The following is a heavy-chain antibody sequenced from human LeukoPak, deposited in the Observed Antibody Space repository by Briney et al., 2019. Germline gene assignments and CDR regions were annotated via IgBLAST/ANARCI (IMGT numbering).Heavy chain of an antibody. J-gene: IGHJ6*03. CDR3: ARDRYCSGGSCYSYYYYYYMDV. CDR2: IYYSGST. Sequence: PSETLSLTCTVSGGSISSYYWSWIRQPPGKGLEWIGYIYYSGSTNYNPSLKSRVTISVDTSKNQFSLKLSSVTAADTAVYYCARDRYCSGGSCYSYYYYYYMDVWGKGTTVTVSS. CDR1: GGSISSYY. V-gene: IGHV4-59*01. D-gene: IGHD2-15*01.